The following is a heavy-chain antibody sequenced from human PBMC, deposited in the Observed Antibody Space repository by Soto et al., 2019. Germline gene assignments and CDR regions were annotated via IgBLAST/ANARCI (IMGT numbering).Heavy chain of an antibody. J-gene: IGHJ3*01. D-gene: IGHD2-15*01. V-gene: IGHV1-18*04. CDR2: ISAYNGNT. CDR3: AREEGYCGGGYCFRSAFDL. CDR1: GYIFTDYY. Sequence: ASVKVSCKASGYIFTDYYMHWVRQAPGQGLEWMGWISAYNGNTNYAQKLQGRFAISRDDAKNSVYLQMNSLRAEDTAVYYCAREEGYCGGGYCFRSAFDLWGQGTVVTVSS.